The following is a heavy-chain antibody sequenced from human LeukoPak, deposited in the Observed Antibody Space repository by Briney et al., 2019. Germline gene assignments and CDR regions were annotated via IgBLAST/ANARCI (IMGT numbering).Heavy chain of an antibody. Sequence: ASVKVSCKASGYTFVSYGITWVRQAPGQGLEWMGWISVYNGDTKYAQNLQGRVTLTTDTSTSTAYMELRSLRSDDTAVYYCVRGGGFNSGFEYWGQGALVIVSS. CDR2: ISVYNGDT. D-gene: IGHD3-10*01. V-gene: IGHV1-18*04. CDR1: GYTFVSYG. CDR3: VRGGGFNSGFEY. J-gene: IGHJ4*02.